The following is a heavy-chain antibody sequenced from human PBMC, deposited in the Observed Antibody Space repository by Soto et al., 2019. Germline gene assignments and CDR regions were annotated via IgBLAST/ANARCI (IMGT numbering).Heavy chain of an antibody. CDR3: ARDLSGSGSLGSYRMDA. CDR2: ISAYNGNT. D-gene: IGHD3-10*01. Sequence: ASVKVSCKASGYTFTSYGISWVRQAPGQGLEWMGWISAYNGNTNYAQKLQGRVTMTTDTSTSTPYMELRSLRSDDTAVYHCARDLSGSGSLGSYRMDAWGQGTLVTVSS. CDR1: GYTFTSYG. J-gene: IGHJ6*02. V-gene: IGHV1-18*04.